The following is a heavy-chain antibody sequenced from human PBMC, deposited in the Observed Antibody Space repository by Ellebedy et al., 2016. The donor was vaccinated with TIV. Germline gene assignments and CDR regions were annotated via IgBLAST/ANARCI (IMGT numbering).Heavy chain of an antibody. J-gene: IGHJ4*02. Sequence: GESLKISCAASGFTFSSFAMHWVRQAPGKGLEWLSVISADGVSTYHAGSVKGRFTITRDNSKNTLYLQMDRVTAEDTAVYYCAKGTSSGFNYDRVGCEYWGQGTLVTVSS. CDR1: GFTFSSFA. D-gene: IGHD3-22*01. CDR3: AKGTSSGFNYDRVGCEY. V-gene: IGHV3-23*01. CDR2: ISADGVST.